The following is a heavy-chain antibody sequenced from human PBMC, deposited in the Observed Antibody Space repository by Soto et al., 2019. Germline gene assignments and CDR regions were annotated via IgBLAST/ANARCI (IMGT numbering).Heavy chain of an antibody. CDR1: GYTFNRHG. CDR3: ARVRIVGAREIDF. J-gene: IGHJ4*02. D-gene: IGHD1-26*01. V-gene: IGHV1-18*04. CDR2: ISGYNGDI. Sequence: QVHLVQSGGEVKKPGASVKVSCKASGYTFNRHGITWVRQAPGQGLEWMGWISGYNGDINYEQKFQGRVTLSSDTLTITVYLELKSLRFDDTAVYYCARVRIVGAREIDFWGQGTLVTVFS.